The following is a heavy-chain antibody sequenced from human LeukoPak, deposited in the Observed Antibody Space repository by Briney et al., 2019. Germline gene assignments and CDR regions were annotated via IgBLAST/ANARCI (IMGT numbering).Heavy chain of an antibody. J-gene: IGHJ3*02. CDR1: GFTFSTHA. CDR2: ISGSGGTT. CDR3: ARGYDRGYDLGHAFDI. V-gene: IGHV3-23*01. Sequence: PGGSLRLSCAASGFTFSTHAMTWVRQAPGKGLEWVSAISGSGGTTYSADSVKGRFTVFRDDSKNILYLQMDSLRAEDTAVYYCARGYDRGYDLGHAFDIWGQGTMVTVSS. D-gene: IGHD5-12*01.